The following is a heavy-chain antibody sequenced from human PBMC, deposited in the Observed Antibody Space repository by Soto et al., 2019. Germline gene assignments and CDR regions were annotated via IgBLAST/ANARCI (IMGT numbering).Heavy chain of an antibody. CDR1: GGSISSNY. CDR3: ARATASLGYCGGGSCYDGYCTVV. CDR2: IYYSAST. J-gene: IGHJ6*02. V-gene: IGHV4-59*01. Sequence: SETLSLTCTVSGGSISSNYWSWIRQPPGKGLAWIGYIYYSASTNYNPSLKSRVTISVDTSKNQFSLKLSSVTAADTAVYYCARATASLGYCGGGSCYDGYCTVVWDPGTMVTVFS. D-gene: IGHD2-15*01.